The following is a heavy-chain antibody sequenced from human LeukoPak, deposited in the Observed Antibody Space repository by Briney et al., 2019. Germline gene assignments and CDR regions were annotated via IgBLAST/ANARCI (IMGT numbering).Heavy chain of an antibody. V-gene: IGHV4-4*07. CDR1: GVSISRYN. CDR2: IYTSGRT. CDR3: ARVARYYDILSGYDLGAFDI. D-gene: IGHD3-9*01. Sequence: SETLSLTCAVSGVSISRYNRSWIRQPPGKGLEWMGRIYTSGRTNYNPSPKSRVTMSVDTSKNKFSLKLISVTAADTAAYYCARVARYYDILSGYDLGAFDIWGQGTMVTVSS. J-gene: IGHJ3*02.